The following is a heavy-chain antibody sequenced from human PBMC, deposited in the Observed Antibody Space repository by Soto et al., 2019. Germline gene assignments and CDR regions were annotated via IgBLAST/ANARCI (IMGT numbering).Heavy chain of an antibody. Sequence: QVQLQESGPGLVKPSGTLSLTCAVSGGSINTDDWWSWVRQPPGKGLEWIGEVHHSGTTNYIQSLKSRLTMSVDKSGNRVSLEMTSVTAADAAVYFCARGFDYRWVYWGHGALVTVSS. CDR3: ARGFDYRWVY. CDR1: GGSINTDDW. J-gene: IGHJ4*01. CDR2: VHHSGTT. V-gene: IGHV4-4*02. D-gene: IGHD3-16*02.